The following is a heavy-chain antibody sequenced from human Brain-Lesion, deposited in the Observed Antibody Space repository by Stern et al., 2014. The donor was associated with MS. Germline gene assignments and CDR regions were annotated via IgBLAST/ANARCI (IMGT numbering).Heavy chain of an antibody. CDR1: GYIFTGYY. D-gene: IGHD3-3*01. J-gene: IGHJ6*02. CDR3: AREQRGITIFGVVTDYYYLGMDV. V-gene: IGHV1-2*02. Sequence: QMQLVQSGAEVKKPGASVKVSCKTSGYIFTGYYIHWVRQAPGQGLEWMAWINPNTGGTKYAQKFQGRVTMSRDTSISTAYVELSSLTSDDTAVYYCAREQRGITIFGVVTDYYYLGMDVWGQGTTVTVSS. CDR2: INPNTGGT.